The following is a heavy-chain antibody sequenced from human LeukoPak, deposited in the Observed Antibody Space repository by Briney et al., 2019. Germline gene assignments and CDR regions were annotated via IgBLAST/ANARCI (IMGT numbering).Heavy chain of an antibody. CDR1: GFTFSSYS. CDR2: ISSSSYI. Sequence: GGSLRLSCAASGFTFSSYSMNWVRQAPGKGLEWVSSISSSSYIYYADSVKGRFTISRDNAKNSLYLQMNSLRAEDTAVYYCARERDYSAGGYWGQGTLVTVSS. V-gene: IGHV3-21*01. D-gene: IGHD4-11*01. J-gene: IGHJ4*02. CDR3: ARERDYSAGGY.